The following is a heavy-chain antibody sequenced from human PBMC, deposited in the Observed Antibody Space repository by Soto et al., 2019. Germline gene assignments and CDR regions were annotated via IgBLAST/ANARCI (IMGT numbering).Heavy chain of an antibody. CDR2: ISYDGSNK. V-gene: IGHV3-30*18. J-gene: IGHJ5*02. CDR3: AKSGYCSSTSCPRGSWFDP. Sequence: PGGSLRLSCAASGFTFSSYGMHWVRQAPGKGLEWVAVISYDGSNKYYADSVKGRFTISRDNSKNTLYLQMNSLRAEDTAVYYCAKSGYCSSTSCPRGSWFDPWGQGTLVTVSS. D-gene: IGHD2-2*01. CDR1: GFTFSSYG.